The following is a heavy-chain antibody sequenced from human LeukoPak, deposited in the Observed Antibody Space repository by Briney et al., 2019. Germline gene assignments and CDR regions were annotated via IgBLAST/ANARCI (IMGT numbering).Heavy chain of an antibody. CDR2: IWYDGSNK. CDR1: GFTFSSYG. CDR3: ARGVNDISTGYYNRYYFDY. Sequence: GGSPRLSCAASGFTFSSYGMHWVRQAPGKGLEWVAVIWYDGSNKYYADSVKGRFTISRDNSKNTLYLQMNSLRAEDTAVYYCARGVNDISTGYYNRYYFDYWGQGTLVTVSS. J-gene: IGHJ4*02. D-gene: IGHD3-9*01. V-gene: IGHV3-33*01.